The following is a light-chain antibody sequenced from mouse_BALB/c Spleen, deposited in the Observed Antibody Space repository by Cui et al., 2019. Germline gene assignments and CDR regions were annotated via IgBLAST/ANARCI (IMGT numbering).Light chain of an antibody. Sequence: QIVLTQSPAIMSASPGEKVTITCSASSSVSYMHWFQQKPGTSPKLWIYSPSNLASGVPARFSGSGSGTSYSLTISRMEAEDAATYYCQQRSSYPLTFGAGTKLELK. CDR2: SPS. CDR1: SSVSY. V-gene: IGKV4-57*01. J-gene: IGKJ5*01. CDR3: QQRSSYPLT.